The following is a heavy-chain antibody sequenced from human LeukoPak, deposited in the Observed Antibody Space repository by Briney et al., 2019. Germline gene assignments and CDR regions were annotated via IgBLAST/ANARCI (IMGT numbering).Heavy chain of an antibody. J-gene: IGHJ3*02. CDR2: ISWNGGGK. Sequence: GGSLSVSRLASVCTFVDYLFNGVRQPPGKGLDGICVISWNGGGKGYADYVYGRFTISRDSATSSLYLQMNSLRDEDKVVYYWAGERCSMGRGVICFVAFDTWGQGTMVTVSS. D-gene: IGHD3-10*01. CDR3: AGERCSMGRGVICFVAFDT. V-gene: IGHV3-20*04. CDR1: VCTFVDYL.